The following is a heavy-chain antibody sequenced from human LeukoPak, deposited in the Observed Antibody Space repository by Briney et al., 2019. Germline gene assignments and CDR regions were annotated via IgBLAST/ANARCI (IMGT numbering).Heavy chain of an antibody. J-gene: IGHJ4*02. Sequence: SVKVSCKASGGTFSSYAISWVRQAPGKGLEWMGGIIPIFGTANYAQKFQGRVTITADKSTSTAYMELSSLRSEDTAVYYCARDRGLLWFGEPTELDHWGQGTLVTVSS. CDR2: IIPIFGTA. CDR3: ARDRGLLWFGEPTELDH. D-gene: IGHD3-10*01. CDR1: GGTFSSYA. V-gene: IGHV1-69*06.